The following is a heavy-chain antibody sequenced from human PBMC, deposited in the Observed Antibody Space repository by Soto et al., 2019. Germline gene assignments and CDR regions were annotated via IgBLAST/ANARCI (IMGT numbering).Heavy chain of an antibody. J-gene: IGHJ4*02. Sequence: TSETLSLTCTVSGGSISSGDYYWSWIRRPPGKGLEWIGYIYYSGSTYYNPSLKSRVTISVDTSKNQFSLKLSSVTAADTAVYYCAREGTYGSGSYFFDYWGQGTLVTVSS. V-gene: IGHV4-30-4*01. CDR2: IYYSGST. CDR3: AREGTYGSGSYFFDY. D-gene: IGHD3-10*01. CDR1: GGSISSGDYY.